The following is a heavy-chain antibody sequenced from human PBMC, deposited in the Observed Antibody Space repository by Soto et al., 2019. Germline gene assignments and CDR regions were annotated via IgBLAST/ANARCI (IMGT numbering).Heavy chain of an antibody. CDR2: IYYSGST. CDR3: ATGSSGYDFWSGYYDAFDI. V-gene: IGHV4-59*01. Sequence: SDTLSLTCTVSGGSISSYYWSWIRQPPGKGLEWIGYIYYSGSTNYNPSLKSRVTISVDTSKNQFSLKLSSVTAADTAVYYCATGSSGYDFWSGYYDAFDIWGQGTMVTVSS. CDR1: GGSISSYY. J-gene: IGHJ3*02. D-gene: IGHD3-3*01.